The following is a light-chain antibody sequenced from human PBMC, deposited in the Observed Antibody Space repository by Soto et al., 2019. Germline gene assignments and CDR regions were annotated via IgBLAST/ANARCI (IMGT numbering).Light chain of an antibody. CDR3: QQRSQWPRT. J-gene: IGKJ1*01. V-gene: IGKV3-11*01. CDR2: EAS. CDR1: QSISNY. Sequence: EIVLTQSPATLSLSPGERATLSCRASQSISNYLPWFQQKPGQAPRLLIYEASNSATGFPVRYSGSGYGTDFTLTISSLEPEDFADYYCQQRSQWPRTFGQGTKVEI.